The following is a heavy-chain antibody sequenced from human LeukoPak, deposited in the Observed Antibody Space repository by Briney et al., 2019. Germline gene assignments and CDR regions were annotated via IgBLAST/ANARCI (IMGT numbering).Heavy chain of an antibody. CDR1: GGSFSGYY. J-gene: IGHJ1*01. V-gene: IGHV4-34*01. D-gene: IGHD4-17*01. Sequence: PSETLSLTCAVCGGSFSGYYWSWIRQPPGKGLEWIGEINHSGSTNYNPSLKSRVTILVDTSKNQFSLKLSSVTAADTAVCYCARGHSPVTTKVSYFQHWGQGTLVTVSS. CDR3: ARGHSPVTTKVSYFQH. CDR2: INHSGST.